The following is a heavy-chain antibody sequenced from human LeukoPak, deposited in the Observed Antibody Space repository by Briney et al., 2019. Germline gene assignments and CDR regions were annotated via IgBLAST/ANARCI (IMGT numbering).Heavy chain of an antibody. CDR2: ISGSGGST. D-gene: IGHD3-10*01. V-gene: IGHV3-23*01. Sequence: PGGSLRLSCAASGFTFSSYAMSWVRQAPGKGLEWVSAISGSGGSTYYADSVKGRFTISRDNSKNTLYLQMNSLRAEDTAVYYCAKQDYGSGSSNWFDPWGQGTLVTVSS. CDR3: AKQDYGSGSSNWFDP. J-gene: IGHJ5*02. CDR1: GFTFSSYA.